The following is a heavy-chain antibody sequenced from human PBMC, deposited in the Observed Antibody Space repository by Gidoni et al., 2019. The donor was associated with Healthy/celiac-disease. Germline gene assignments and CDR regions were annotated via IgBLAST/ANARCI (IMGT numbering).Heavy chain of an antibody. J-gene: IGHJ6*02. V-gene: IGHV3-43*01. CDR3: AKDMRVTSYGMDV. CDR2: IRWDGGIT. CDR1: GFTFDDYT. Sequence: EVQLVASGGVVVQPGGSLRLSCAASGFTFDDYTMHWVRQAPGKGLEWVSLIRWDGGITYYADSVKGRFTISRDNSKNSLYLQMNSLRTEDTALYYCAKDMRVTSYGMDVWGQGTTVTVSS. D-gene: IGHD2-21*02.